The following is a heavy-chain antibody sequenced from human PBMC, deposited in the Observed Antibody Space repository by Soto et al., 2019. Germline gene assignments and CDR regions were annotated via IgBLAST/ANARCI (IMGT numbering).Heavy chain of an antibody. D-gene: IGHD6-19*01. Sequence: SLRLSCVASGFNFRTYGMHWVRQVPGKGLEWVANIFYDGISKYYADAVRGRFSVTRDNSKNTLDLQMTSLKEEDTAVYYCARDRQQWLTSSLDPWGQGTLVTVSS. CDR1: GFNFRTYG. J-gene: IGHJ5*02. V-gene: IGHV3-30*03. CDR2: IFYDGISK. CDR3: ARDRQQWLTSSLDP.